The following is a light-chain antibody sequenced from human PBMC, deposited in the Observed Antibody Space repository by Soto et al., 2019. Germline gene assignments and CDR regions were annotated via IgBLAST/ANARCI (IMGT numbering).Light chain of an antibody. V-gene: IGKV3-15*01. CDR1: QSVNNR. CDR3: QQYNNWPWT. Sequence: EIVMTQSPGTLSLSPGERVTLSCRASQSVNNRLVWYQRKPGQAPRLLIYDASTRATGVPGRFSASGSGTEFTLTISNLQSEDFAVYYCQQYNNWPWTFGQGTKVEIK. J-gene: IGKJ1*01. CDR2: DAS.